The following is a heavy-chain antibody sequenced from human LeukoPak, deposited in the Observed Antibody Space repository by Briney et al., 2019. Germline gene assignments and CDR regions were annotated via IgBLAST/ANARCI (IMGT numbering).Heavy chain of an antibody. V-gene: IGHV4-61*02. J-gene: IGHJ4*02. D-gene: IGHD6-19*01. CDR2: IYTSGST. CDR1: GGSISSGSYY. CDR3: ARFLYSSGWYRGDYFDY. Sequence: SETLSLTCTVSGGSISSGSYYWSWIWQPAGKGLEWIGRIYTSGSTNYNPSLKSRVTISVGTSKNQFSLKLSSVTAADTAVYYCARFLYSSGWYRGDYFDYWGQGTLVTISS.